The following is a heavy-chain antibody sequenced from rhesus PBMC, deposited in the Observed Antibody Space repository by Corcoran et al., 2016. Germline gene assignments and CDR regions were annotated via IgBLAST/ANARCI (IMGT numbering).Heavy chain of an antibody. V-gene: IGHV3-30*02. J-gene: IGHJ4*01. D-gene: IGHD6-25*01. CDR2: IKRKADRETA. Sequence: EVQLVESGAGLVQPGGSLRFSCAASGFTFSNSWMSWVRQAAGKGLEWVARIKRKADRETADYSASVKCSFTIARDDSKNTLYQQMNSLKTEDTAVYYCTTAWYSVIYWGQRVLVTVSS. CDR3: TTAWYSVIY. CDR1: GFTFSNSW.